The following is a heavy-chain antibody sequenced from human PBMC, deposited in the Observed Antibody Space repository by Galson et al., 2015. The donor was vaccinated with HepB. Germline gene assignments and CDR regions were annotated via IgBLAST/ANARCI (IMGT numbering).Heavy chain of an antibody. CDR2: IWYDGSNK. CDR3: ARVGPYCGGDCSDYYYYYGMDV. Sequence: SLRLSCAASGFTFSSYGMHWVRQAPGKGLEWVAVIWYDGSNKYYADSVKGRFTISRDNSKNTLYLQMNSLRAEDTAVYYCARVGPYCGGDCSDYYYYYGMDVWGQGTTVTVSS. D-gene: IGHD2-21*02. J-gene: IGHJ6*02. V-gene: IGHV3-33*01. CDR1: GFTFSSYG.